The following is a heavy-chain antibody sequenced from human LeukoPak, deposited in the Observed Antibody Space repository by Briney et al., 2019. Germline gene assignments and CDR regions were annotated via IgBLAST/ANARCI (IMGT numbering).Heavy chain of an antibody. CDR3: AGGTVACRT. D-gene: IGHD4-23*01. V-gene: IGHV1-2*02. J-gene: IGHJ5*02. CDR1: GYTFTGYY. Sequence: ASVKVSCKASGYTFTGYYMHWVRQAPGQGLEWMGWINPNSGGTNYAQKFQGRVTMTRDTSIRTAYIERSRLRSDYTAVYYGAGGTVACRTWGQGTLVTVSS. CDR2: INPNSGGT.